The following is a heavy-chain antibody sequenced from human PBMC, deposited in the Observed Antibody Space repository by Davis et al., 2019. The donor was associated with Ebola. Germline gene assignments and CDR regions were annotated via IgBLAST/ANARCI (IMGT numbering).Heavy chain of an antibody. CDR2: INTYSGGT. Sequence: ASVKVSCKASGHTFTGYYMHWVRQAPGQGLEWMGWINTYSGGTKYAQNFQGRVTMTRDTSIGTAYMELSSLGSDDTAVYFCARASPPEYNVWSRNPHYHYFPMDVWGQGTTVTVSS. J-gene: IGHJ6*02. CDR1: GHTFTGYY. D-gene: IGHD3-10*02. CDR3: ARASPPEYNVWSRNPHYHYFPMDV. V-gene: IGHV1-2*02.